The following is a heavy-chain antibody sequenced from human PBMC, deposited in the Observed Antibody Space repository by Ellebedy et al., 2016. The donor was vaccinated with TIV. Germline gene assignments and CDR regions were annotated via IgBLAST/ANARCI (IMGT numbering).Heavy chain of an antibody. CDR3: ARTTVGVFEYYFDY. Sequence: SGPTLVKPTQTLTLTCTFSGFSLNTSGMSVSWIRQPPGKALEWLARIDWDDDKYYSTSLKTRLTISKDTSKNQVVLTITNMDPVDTATYYCARTTVGVFEYYFDYWGQGTLVTVSS. J-gene: IGHJ4*02. D-gene: IGHD1-26*01. V-gene: IGHV2-70*11. CDR1: GFSLNTSGMS. CDR2: IDWDDDK.